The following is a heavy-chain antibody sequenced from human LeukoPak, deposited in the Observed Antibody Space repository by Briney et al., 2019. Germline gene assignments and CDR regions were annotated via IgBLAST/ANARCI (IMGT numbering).Heavy chain of an antibody. V-gene: IGHV3-7*01. CDR3: ARDRAYYDFWSRKKPTTCNY. CDR2: INQGGSDK. D-gene: IGHD3-3*01. J-gene: IGHJ4*02. CDR1: GFTFSRYW. Sequence: HPGGSLRLSCAASGFTFSRYWMTWVRQAPGKGLEWVANINQGGSDKYYVDSVKGRFTISRDNAKNSLYQQMNSLRAEDTAVYYCARDRAYYDFWSRKKPTTCNYWGQGTLVTVSS.